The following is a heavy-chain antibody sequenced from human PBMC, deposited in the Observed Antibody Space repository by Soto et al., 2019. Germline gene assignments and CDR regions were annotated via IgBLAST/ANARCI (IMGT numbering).Heavy chain of an antibody. V-gene: IGHV1-8*02. CDR2: MNPGSGNT. CDR3: ARMAASGSLNWFDP. J-gene: IGHJ5*02. CDR1: GYTFTSYG. D-gene: IGHD3-10*01. Sequence: ASVKVSCKASGYTFTSYGINWVRQATGQGLEWMGWMNPGSGNTGYAHKFQGRVTMTRNISISTAYMELSRLGSDDTAIYYCARMAASGSLNWFDPWGQGTLVTVSS.